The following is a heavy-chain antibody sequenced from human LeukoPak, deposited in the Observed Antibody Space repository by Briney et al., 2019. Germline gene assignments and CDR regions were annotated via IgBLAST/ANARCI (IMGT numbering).Heavy chain of an antibody. J-gene: IGHJ6*03. V-gene: IGHV3-48*04. CDR1: GFTFSSYS. D-gene: IGHD2-2*01. Sequence: PGGSLRLSCAASGFTFSSYSMNWVRQAPGEGLEWVSYISSSSSTIYYADSVKGRFTISRDNAKNSLSLQMNSLRAEDTAVYYRARGGFIVVVPAPYYYYMDVWGKGTTVTVSS. CDR3: ARGGFIVVVPAPYYYYMDV. CDR2: ISSSSSTI.